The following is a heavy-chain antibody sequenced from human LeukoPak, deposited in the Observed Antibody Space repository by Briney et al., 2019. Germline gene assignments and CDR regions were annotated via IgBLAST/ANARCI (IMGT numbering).Heavy chain of an antibody. CDR1: GFTFSSYA. CDR2: ISGSGSST. D-gene: IGHD6-13*01. V-gene: IGHV3-23*01. Sequence: GGSLRLSCAASGFTFSSYAMSWVRQAPGKGLEWVSAISGSGSSTYYADSVKGRFTISRDNSKNTLYLQMNSLRAEDTAVYYCAKLEGAAAGPDYFDYWGQGTLVTVSS. J-gene: IGHJ4*02. CDR3: AKLEGAAAGPDYFDY.